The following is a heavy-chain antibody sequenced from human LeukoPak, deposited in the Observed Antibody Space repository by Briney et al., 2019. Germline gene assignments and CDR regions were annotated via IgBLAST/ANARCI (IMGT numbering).Heavy chain of an antibody. D-gene: IGHD5/OR15-5a*01. V-gene: IGHV4-30-4*02. Sequence: SETLSLTCTVSGGSISSGDYYWSWIRQPPGKGLEWIGYIYYSGSTYYNPSLKSRVTISVDSSKNQFSLKLSSVTAADTGVYYWSLRHPSRSYYMDVWGKGTTVTVSS. CDR1: GGSISSGDYY. J-gene: IGHJ6*03. CDR3: SLRHPSRSYYMDV. CDR2: IYYSGST.